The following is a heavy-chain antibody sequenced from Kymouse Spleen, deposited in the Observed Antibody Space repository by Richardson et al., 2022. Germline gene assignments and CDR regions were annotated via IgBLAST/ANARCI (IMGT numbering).Heavy chain of an antibody. D-gene: IGHD3-9*01. J-gene: IGHJ4*02. Sequence: QVQLQQWGAGLLKPSETLSLTCAVYGGSFSGYYWSWIRQPPGKGLEWIGEINHSGSTNYNPSLKSRVTISVDTSKNQFSLKLSSVTAADTAVYYCASAHYDILTGYDYWGQGTLVTVSS. V-gene: IGHV4-34*01. CDR3: ASAHYDILTGYDY. CDR1: GGSFSGYY. CDR2: INHSGST.